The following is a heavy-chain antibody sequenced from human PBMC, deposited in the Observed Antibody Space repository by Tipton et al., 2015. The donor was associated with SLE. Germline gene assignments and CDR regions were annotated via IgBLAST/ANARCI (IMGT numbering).Heavy chain of an antibody. D-gene: IGHD7-27*01. CDR2: IYYSGST. J-gene: IGHJ4*02. CDR3: ARDSPTGEWDY. CDR1: GGSISSYY. V-gene: IGHV4-59*01. Sequence: TLSLTCTVSGGSISSYYWSWIRQPPGKGLEWIGYIYYSGSTKYNPSLKSRVTISVDPSKNHFSLKLSSVTAADTAVYFCARDSPTGEWDYWGQGTLVTVSS.